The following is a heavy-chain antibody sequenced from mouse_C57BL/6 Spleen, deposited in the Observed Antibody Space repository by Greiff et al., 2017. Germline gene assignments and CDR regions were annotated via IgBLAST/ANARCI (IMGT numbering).Heavy chain of an antibody. CDR1: GYAFSSSW. CDR2: IYPGDGDT. J-gene: IGHJ2*01. V-gene: IGHV1-82*01. Sequence: QVHVKQSGPELVKPGASVKISCKASGYAFSSSWMNWVKQRPGKGLEWIGRIYPGDGDTNYNGKFKGKATLTADKSSSTAYMQLSSLTSEDSAVYFCARRNGYGYFDYWGQGTTLTVSS. CDR3: ARRNGYGYFDY. D-gene: IGHD2-2*01.